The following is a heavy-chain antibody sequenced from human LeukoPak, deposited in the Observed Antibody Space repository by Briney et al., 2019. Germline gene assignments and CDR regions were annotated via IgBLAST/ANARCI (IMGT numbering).Heavy chain of an antibody. CDR2: ISYDGSDK. D-gene: IGHD6-13*01. CDR3: ARAVSDHGSTWYAEIDS. V-gene: IGHV3-30*03. J-gene: IGHJ4*02. CDR1: GFTFSSCG. Sequence: GGSLRLSCAASGFTFSSCGMHWVRQAPGKGLEWVAVISYDGSDKFYADSVKGRFTISRDNSKNTLYLQMNSLRAEDTAVYYCARAVSDHGSTWYAEIDSWGQGTLVTVSS.